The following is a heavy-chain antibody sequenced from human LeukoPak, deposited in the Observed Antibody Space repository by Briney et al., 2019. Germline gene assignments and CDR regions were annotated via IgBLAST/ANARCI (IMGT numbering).Heavy chain of an antibody. V-gene: IGHV4-61*05. J-gene: IGHJ6*03. CDR2: IYYSGST. Sequence: SETLSLTCTVSGGSISSSSNYWGWIRQPPGKGLEWIGHIYYSGSTNYNPSLKSRVTISVDTSKNQFSLKLSSVTAADTAVYHCARVIQFGVAHYYYYYMDVWGKGTTVTVSS. CDR1: GGSISSSSNY. D-gene: IGHD3-3*01. CDR3: ARVIQFGVAHYYYYYMDV.